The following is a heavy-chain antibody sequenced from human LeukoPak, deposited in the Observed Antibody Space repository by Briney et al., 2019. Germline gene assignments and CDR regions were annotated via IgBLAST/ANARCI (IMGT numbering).Heavy chain of an antibody. J-gene: IGHJ5*02. Sequence: ASVKVSCKASGGTFSSYAISWVRQAPGQGLEWMGRIIPILGIANYAQKFQGRVTITADKSTSTAYMELSSLRSEDTAVYYCARGFVDFWVGYYRRDWFDPWGQGTLVTVSS. V-gene: IGHV1-69*04. CDR1: GGTFSSYA. D-gene: IGHD3-3*01. CDR3: ARGFVDFWVGYYRRDWFDP. CDR2: IIPILGIA.